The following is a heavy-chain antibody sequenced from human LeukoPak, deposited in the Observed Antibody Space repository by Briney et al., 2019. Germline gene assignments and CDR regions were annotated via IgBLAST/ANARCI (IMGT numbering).Heavy chain of an antibody. CDR1: GYTFTIYY. Sequence: ASVKVSCKASGYTFTIYYIHWVRQAPGQGLEWMGIINPSGGSTTYAQVFQRRVTMTRDTSTSTAYMELSSLRSEDTAVYYCARNPDIVVVIGGPSAAFVIWGQGTMVTVSS. CDR2: INPSGGST. V-gene: IGHV1-46*01. D-gene: IGHD3-22*01. J-gene: IGHJ3*02. CDR3: ARNPDIVVVIGGPSAAFVI.